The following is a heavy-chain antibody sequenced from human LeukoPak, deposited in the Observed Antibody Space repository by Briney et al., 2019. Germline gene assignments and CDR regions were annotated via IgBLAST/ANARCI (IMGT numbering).Heavy chain of an antibody. CDR2: IESDGSST. CDR1: GFTFSSFW. Sequence: GGSLRLSCAASGFTFSSFWMHWVRQAPGKGLVWVSRIESDGSSTSYADSVKGRFTISRDNAKNTLYLQMNSLRAEDTAVYYCARDLDYGGYSNFEYRGQGTPGTVSS. J-gene: IGHJ4*02. CDR3: ARDLDYGGYSNFEY. D-gene: IGHD4-23*01. V-gene: IGHV3-74*01.